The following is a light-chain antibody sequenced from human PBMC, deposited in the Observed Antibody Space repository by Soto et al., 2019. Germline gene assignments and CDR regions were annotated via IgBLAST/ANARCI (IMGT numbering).Light chain of an antibody. J-gene: IGLJ2*01. V-gene: IGLV1-47*01. CDR1: TSNIGSSS. CDR2: ENN. CDR3: ATWDDSLSGPV. Sequence: QSVLRQPPSASGTPGQSVTISCSGSTSNIGSSSVYWYQQLPGTAPKVFIYENNRRPSGVPDRFSGSKSGPSASLAISGLRSEDEADYYCATWDDSLSGPVFGGGTKLTVL.